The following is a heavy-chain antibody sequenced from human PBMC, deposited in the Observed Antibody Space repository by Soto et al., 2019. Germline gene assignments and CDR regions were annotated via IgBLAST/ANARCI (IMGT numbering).Heavy chain of an antibody. CDR2: IYYSGST. Sequence: SETLSLTCTVSGGSFSSYYWSWIRQPPGKGLEWIGYIYYSGSTNYNPSLKSRVTISVDTSKNQFSLKLSSVTAADTAVYYCARVAYCGGDCYLFDYWGQGTLVTVSS. CDR3: ARVAYCGGDCYLFDY. V-gene: IGHV4-59*01. D-gene: IGHD2-21*02. CDR1: GGSFSSYY. J-gene: IGHJ4*02.